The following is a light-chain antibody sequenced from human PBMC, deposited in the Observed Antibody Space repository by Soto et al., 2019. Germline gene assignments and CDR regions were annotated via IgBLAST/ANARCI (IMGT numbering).Light chain of an antibody. J-gene: IGKJ4*01. V-gene: IGKV3-15*01. Sequence: EIVLTQSPATLSVSPGERVTLSCRASQSVSNKLAWYQQKPGQAPRLLIYSTSTRATGIPARFSGSGSGTEFTLTISSLQSEDFAVYYCQQYNNWPRLTFGGGTKVDIK. CDR2: STS. CDR3: QQYNNWPRLT. CDR1: QSVSNK.